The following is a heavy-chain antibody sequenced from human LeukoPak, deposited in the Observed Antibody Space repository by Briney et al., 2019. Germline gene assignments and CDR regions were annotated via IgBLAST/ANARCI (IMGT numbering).Heavy chain of an antibody. CDR3: AREEFYYFDY. D-gene: IGHD3-10*01. CDR1: GGSFSGYY. Sequence: LSLTCAVYGGSFSGYYWSWIRQPPGKWLEWVSHISSSGSTIYYADSVKGRFTISRDNAKNSLYLQMNSLRAEDTAVYYCAREEFYYFDYWGQGTLVTVSS. CDR2: ISSSGSTI. V-gene: IGHV3-11*04. J-gene: IGHJ4*02.